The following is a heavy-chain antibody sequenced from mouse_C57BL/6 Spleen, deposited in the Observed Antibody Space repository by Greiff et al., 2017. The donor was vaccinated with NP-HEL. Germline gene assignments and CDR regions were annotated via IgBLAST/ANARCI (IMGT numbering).Heavy chain of an antibody. V-gene: IGHV5-4*01. CDR2: ISDGGSYT. Sequence: DVHLVESGGGLVKPGGSLKLSCAASGFTFSSYAMSWVRQTPEKRLEWVATISDGGSYTYYPDNVKGRFTISRDNAKNNLYLQMSHLKSEDTAMYYCARDRPRGSYWYFDVWGTGTTVTVSS. CDR1: GFTFSSYA. CDR3: ARDRPRGSYWYFDV. D-gene: IGHD1-1*01. J-gene: IGHJ1*03.